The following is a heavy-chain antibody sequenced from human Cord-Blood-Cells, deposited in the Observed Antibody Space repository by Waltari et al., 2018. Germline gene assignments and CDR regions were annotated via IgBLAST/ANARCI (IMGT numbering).Heavy chain of an antibody. V-gene: IGHV4-34*01. J-gene: IGHJ2*01. Sequence: VQLVESGGGLIQPGGSLRLSCAASGFTVSSNYMSWIRQPPGKGLGWIGEINHSGSTNYTPSLKSRVTISVDTSKNQFSLKLSSVTAADTAVYYCARVEYGDYWYFDLWGRGTLVTVSS. D-gene: IGHD4-17*01. CDR3: ARVEYGDYWYFDL. CDR2: INHSGST. CDR1: GFTVSSNY.